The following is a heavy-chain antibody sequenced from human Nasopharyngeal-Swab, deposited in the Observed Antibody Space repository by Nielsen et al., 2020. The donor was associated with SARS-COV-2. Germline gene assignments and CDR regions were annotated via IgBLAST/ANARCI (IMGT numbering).Heavy chain of an antibody. D-gene: IGHD1-26*01. CDR1: GGSISSGGYY. V-gene: IGHV4-31*03. Sequence: SETLSLTCTVSGGSISSGGYYWSWIRQHPGKGLEWIGYIYYSGSTYYNPSLKSRVTISVDTSKNQFSLKLSSVIAADTAVYYCARDQAGATWAPGAFDIWGQGTMVTVSS. J-gene: IGHJ3*02. CDR2: IYYSGST. CDR3: ARDQAGATWAPGAFDI.